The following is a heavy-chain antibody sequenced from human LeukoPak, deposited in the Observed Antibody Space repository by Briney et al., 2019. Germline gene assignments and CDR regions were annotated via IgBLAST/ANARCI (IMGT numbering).Heavy chain of an antibody. V-gene: IGHV3-11*04. D-gene: IGHD4-11*01. CDR1: GFTFSDYY. J-gene: IGHJ4*02. CDR2: ISSSSSSI. Sequence: GGSLRLSCAASGFTFSDYYMSWLRQAPGKGLDWVSSISSSSSSIYYADSVKGRFTISRDNAKNSLSLQMNSLRAEDTAVYYCARGPYTDYWGQGTLVTVSS. CDR3: ARGPYTDY.